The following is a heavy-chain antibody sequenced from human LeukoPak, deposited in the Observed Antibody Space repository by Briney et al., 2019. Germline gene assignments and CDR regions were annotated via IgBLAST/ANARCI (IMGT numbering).Heavy chain of an antibody. D-gene: IGHD3-3*01. Sequence: GGSLRLSCAASGFTFSSYDMHWVRQATGKGLEGDSAIDSAGNTYYPGSVKGRFTISREDAKNSLYLQMNSLRAGDTAVYYCARYYDFWSSYSSYYYMDVWGKGTTVTVSS. V-gene: IGHV3-13*01. CDR3: ARYYDFWSSYSSYYYMDV. J-gene: IGHJ6*03. CDR1: GFTFSSYD. CDR2: IDSAGNT.